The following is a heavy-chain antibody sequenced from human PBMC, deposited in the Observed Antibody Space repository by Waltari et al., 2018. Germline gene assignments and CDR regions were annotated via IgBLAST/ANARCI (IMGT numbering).Heavy chain of an antibody. CDR2: ISYDGSNK. D-gene: IGHD6-13*01. CDR3: AREAAAPVPGMDV. J-gene: IGHJ6*02. CDR1: GFTFSSYA. V-gene: IGHV3-30*01. Sequence: QVQLVESGGGVVQPGRALRLSCAASGFTFSSYAMHWVRQAPGKGLEWVAVISYDGSNKYYADSVKGRFTISRDNSKNTLYLQMNSLRAEDTAVYYCAREAAAPVPGMDVWGQGTTVTVSS.